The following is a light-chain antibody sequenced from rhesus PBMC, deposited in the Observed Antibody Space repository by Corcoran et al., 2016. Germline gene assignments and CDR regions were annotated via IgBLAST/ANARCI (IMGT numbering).Light chain of an antibody. J-gene: IGKJ2*01. CDR3: LQYSTSPYN. CDR2: KAS. Sequence: DIQMTQSPSSLSASVGDTVTITCRASQSINSWLDWYQQKPGKAPKLLIYKASRFPSGVPSRFSGSGSGTDFTLNLRILQPVDFATYYCLQYSTSPYNFGHGTKVEI. CDR1: QSINSW. V-gene: IGKV1-22*01.